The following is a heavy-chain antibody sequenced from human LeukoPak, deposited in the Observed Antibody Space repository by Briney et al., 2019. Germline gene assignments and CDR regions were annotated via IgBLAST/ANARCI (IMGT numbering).Heavy chain of an antibody. J-gene: IGHJ4*02. CDR2: IRYDGSNK. CDR3: AKVHDPDY. V-gene: IGHV3-30*02. Sequence: GGSLRLSCAASGFTFSSYGMHWVRQAPGKGLEGVAFIRYDGSNKYYADSVKGRFTICRDNSKNTLYMQMNSLRAEDTAVYSYAKVHDPDYWGQGTLVTVSS. CDR1: GFTFSSYG.